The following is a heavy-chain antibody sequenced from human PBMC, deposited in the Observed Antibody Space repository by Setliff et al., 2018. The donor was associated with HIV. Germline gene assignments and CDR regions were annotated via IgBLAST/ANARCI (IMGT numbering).Heavy chain of an antibody. D-gene: IGHD6-6*01. CDR2: IYHGAST. CDR3: ARGAAALSIPTPPDY. CDR1: GYSISSGYY. Sequence: SETLSLTCAVSGYSISSGYYWGWIRQPPGKGLEWIGSIYHGASTYYNPSLKGRVTISVDTSKNQFSLNLASVTAADTAVYYCARGAAALSIPTPPDYWGQGTLVTVSS. V-gene: IGHV4-38-2*01. J-gene: IGHJ4*02.